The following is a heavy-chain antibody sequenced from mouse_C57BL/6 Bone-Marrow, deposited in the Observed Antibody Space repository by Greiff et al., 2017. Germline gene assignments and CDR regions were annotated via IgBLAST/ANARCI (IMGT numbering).Heavy chain of an antibody. D-gene: IGHD3-2*02. CDR1: GFTFSSYA. J-gene: IGHJ4*01. V-gene: IGHV5-4*03. CDR3: ARPIQGDAMDY. Sequence: EVKLMESGGGLVKPGGSLKLSCAASGFTFSSYAMSWVRQTPEKRLEWVATISDGGSYTYYPDNVKGRFTISRDNAKNNLYLQMSHLKSEDTAMYYCARPIQGDAMDYWGQGTSVTVSS. CDR2: ISDGGSYT.